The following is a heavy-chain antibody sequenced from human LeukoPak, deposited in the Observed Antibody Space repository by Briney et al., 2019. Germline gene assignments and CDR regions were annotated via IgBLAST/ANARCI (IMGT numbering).Heavy chain of an antibody. D-gene: IGHD3-10*01. CDR1: GGSISSSSYY. CDR3: ARDREVRGVIIYGY. Sequence: SETLSLTCTVSGGSISSSSYYWGWIRQPPGKGLEWIGSIYTSGSTNYNPSLKSRVTISVDTSKNQFSLKLSSVTAADTAVYYCARDREVRGVIIYGYWGQGTLVTVSS. V-gene: IGHV4-39*07. J-gene: IGHJ4*02. CDR2: IYTSGST.